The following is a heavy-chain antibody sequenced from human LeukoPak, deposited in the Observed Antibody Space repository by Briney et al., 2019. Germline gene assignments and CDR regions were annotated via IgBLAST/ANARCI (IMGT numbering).Heavy chain of an antibody. Sequence: GGSLRLSCAASGFTVSSNYMSWVRQAPGKGLEWVANIKQDGSEKYYVDSVKGRFTISRDNAKNSLYLQMNSLRADDSAVYYCATSGWYQLHGDYWGQGTLVTVSS. J-gene: IGHJ4*02. CDR1: GFTVSSNY. CDR3: ATSGWYQLHGDY. V-gene: IGHV3-7*01. D-gene: IGHD2-2*01. CDR2: IKQDGSEK.